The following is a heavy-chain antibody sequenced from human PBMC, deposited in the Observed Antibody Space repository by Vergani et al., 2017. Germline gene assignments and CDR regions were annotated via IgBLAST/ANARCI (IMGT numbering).Heavy chain of an antibody. CDR2: MKEDGADK. D-gene: IGHD3-3*01. V-gene: IGHV3-7*03. Sequence: EVHLVESGGGLVQPGGSLRLSCVGSGFKLDEYWMSWVRQAPGKGLEWVADMKEDGADKKYVDSVKGRFTISRDNAKNSLYLQMNSLRAEDTALYYCAKEGVEKDAFDIWGQGTMVTVSS. J-gene: IGHJ3*02. CDR1: GFKLDEYW. CDR3: AKEGVEKDAFDI.